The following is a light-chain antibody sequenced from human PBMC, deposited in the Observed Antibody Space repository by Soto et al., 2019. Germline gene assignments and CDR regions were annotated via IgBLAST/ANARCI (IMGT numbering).Light chain of an antibody. CDR1: QSVLYSSDSKNY. Sequence: DIVMTQSPDSLAVSLGEWATINCKSSQSVLYSSDSKNYLAWYQQKPGQPPKLLIYWASTRQSGVPDRFSGSGSGTDFTLTISSLQAEDVAIYYCQQYYSSPQTFGQGTKVEIK. J-gene: IGKJ1*01. CDR2: WAS. V-gene: IGKV4-1*01. CDR3: QQYYSSPQT.